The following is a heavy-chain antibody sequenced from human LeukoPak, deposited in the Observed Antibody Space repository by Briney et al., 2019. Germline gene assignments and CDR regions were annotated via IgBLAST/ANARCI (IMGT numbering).Heavy chain of an antibody. Sequence: SETLSLTCTVSGGSISGHYCHWIRQTPGKGLEWIGLIYYTGSTNYNPSLKSQVTMSLDTSRNQFSLTLSSVTAADTAVYYCAKDPLEGSAKRAFDIWGQGTMVTVSS. D-gene: IGHD1-1*01. CDR3: AKDPLEGSAKRAFDI. V-gene: IGHV4-59*11. CDR1: GGSISGHY. CDR2: IYYTGST. J-gene: IGHJ3*02.